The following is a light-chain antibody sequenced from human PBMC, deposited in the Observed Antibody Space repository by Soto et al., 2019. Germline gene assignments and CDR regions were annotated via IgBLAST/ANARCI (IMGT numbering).Light chain of an antibody. J-gene: IGLJ3*02. CDR3: CAYTARTTLSWV. Sequence: QSALTQPTSVSGSPGQSITISCTGVSSDIGGYNHVSWYQQHPGKVPRLIINDVDNRPLGVSNRFSGSQSGNMASLTISGLQAEDEADYYCCAYTARTTLSWVFGGGTQLTVL. CDR1: SSDIGGYNH. CDR2: DVD. V-gene: IGLV2-14*03.